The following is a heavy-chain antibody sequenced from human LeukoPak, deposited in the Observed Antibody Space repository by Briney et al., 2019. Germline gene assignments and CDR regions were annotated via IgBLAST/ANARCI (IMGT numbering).Heavy chain of an antibody. CDR3: ARDTLGEGEDTNYAVYYFDY. J-gene: IGHJ4*02. CDR1: GFTVSSNY. Sequence: GGSLRLSCAASGFTVSSNYMSWVRQAPGKGLEWVANIKQDGNEKYYVDSVKGRFTISRDNAKNSLDLQMNSLRAEDTAVYYCARDTLGEGEDTNYAVYYFDYWGQGTVVTVSS. CDR2: IKQDGNEK. D-gene: IGHD1-7*01. V-gene: IGHV3-7*01.